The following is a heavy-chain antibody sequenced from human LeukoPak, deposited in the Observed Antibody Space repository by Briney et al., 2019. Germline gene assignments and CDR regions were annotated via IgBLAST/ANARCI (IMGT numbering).Heavy chain of an antibody. J-gene: IGHJ3*02. Sequence: GASVKVSCKASGYTFTSYAIHWVRQAPGQRLEWVGWINAGNGNTKYSQKFQGRVTITRDTSASTVYMGLSSLRSEDTAVYYCARGSLEGRWLQFLVRNTPGHAFDIWGQGTMVTVSS. CDR1: GYTFTSYA. CDR2: INAGNGNT. CDR3: ARGSLEGRWLQFLVRNTPGHAFDI. D-gene: IGHD5-24*01. V-gene: IGHV1-3*01.